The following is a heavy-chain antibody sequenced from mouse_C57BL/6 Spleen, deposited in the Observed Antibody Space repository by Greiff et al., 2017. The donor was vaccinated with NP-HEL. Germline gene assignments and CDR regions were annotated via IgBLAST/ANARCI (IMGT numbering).Heavy chain of an antibody. CDR3: ARRYGAGAWFAY. D-gene: IGHD2-14*01. CDR1: GYTFTDYN. V-gene: IGHV1-22*01. J-gene: IGHJ3*01. Sequence: EVQLQQSGPELVKPGASVKMSCKASGYTFTDYNMHWVKQSHGKSLEWIGYINPNNGGTSYNQKFKGKATLTVNKSSSTAYMELRSLTSEDSAVYYCARRYGAGAWFAYWGQGTLVTVSA. CDR2: INPNNGGT.